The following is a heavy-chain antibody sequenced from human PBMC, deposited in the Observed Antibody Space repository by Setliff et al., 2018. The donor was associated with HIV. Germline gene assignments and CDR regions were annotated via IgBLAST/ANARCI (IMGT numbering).Heavy chain of an antibody. Sequence: ASVKVSCKASGYTFTNYYMHWVRQAPGQGLEWMGIIYPGGARRSYAQKFQGRVTMTWDTSTSTVYMELSSLRSEDTAFDYCARSGHDSGTGYWGQGTLVTVS. V-gene: IGHV1-46*01. CDR1: GYTFTNYY. CDR2: IYPGGARR. J-gene: IGHJ4*02. CDR3: ARSGHDSGTGY. D-gene: IGHD5-12*01.